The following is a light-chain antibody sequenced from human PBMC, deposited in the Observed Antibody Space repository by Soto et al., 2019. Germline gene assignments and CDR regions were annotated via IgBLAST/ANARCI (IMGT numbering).Light chain of an antibody. J-gene: IGLJ1*01. CDR1: GNDIGAYDY. CDR3: SSFTTSLLFV. CDR2: GVR. V-gene: IGLV2-14*01. Sequence: QSARTQPTSVSGSPGQSIAIPCTGNGNDIGAYDYVSWYQQHPGKAPRLLIHGVRNRPPGISSRFSGFKSGLTASLTISGLQAEDEADYYCSSFTTSLLFVFGPGTKVTVL.